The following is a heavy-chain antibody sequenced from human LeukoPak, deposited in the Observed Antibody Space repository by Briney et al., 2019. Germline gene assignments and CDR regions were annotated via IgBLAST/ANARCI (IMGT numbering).Heavy chain of an antibody. CDR2: IIPIFGTA. V-gene: IGHV1-69*05. D-gene: IGHD3-22*01. J-gene: IGHJ4*02. Sequence: SVKVSCKASGGTFSSYAISWVRQAPGQGLEWVGRIIPIFGTANYAQKFQGRVTITTDESTSTAYMELSSLRSEDTAVYYCASDSSGYYYAYWGQGTLVTVSS. CDR1: GGTFSSYA. CDR3: ASDSSGYYYAY.